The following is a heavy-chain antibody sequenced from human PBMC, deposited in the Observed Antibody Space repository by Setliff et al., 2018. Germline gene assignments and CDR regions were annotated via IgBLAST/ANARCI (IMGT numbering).Heavy chain of an antibody. D-gene: IGHD1-26*01. CDR2: IRHDGTET. CDR3: AKDMGAPSNGMDV. CDR1: EFTFSSYW. V-gene: IGHV3-7*03. J-gene: IGHJ6*02. Sequence: GGSLRLSCAASEFTFSSYWMSWVRQAPGKGLEWVANIRHDGTETYYADSVKGRFTISRDNSKNSLYLQMNSLRTEDTALYYCAKDMGAPSNGMDVWGQGTTVTVSS.